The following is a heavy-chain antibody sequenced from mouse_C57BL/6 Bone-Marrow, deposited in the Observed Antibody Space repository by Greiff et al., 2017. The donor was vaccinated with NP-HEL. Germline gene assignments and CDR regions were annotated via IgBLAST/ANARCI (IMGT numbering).Heavy chain of an antibody. D-gene: IGHD1-1*01. CDR2: IYPGDGDT. J-gene: IGHJ4*01. CDR3: AREGFITTVDYAMDD. Sequence: QVQLQQSGPELVKPGASVKISCKASGYAFSSSWMNWVKQRPGKGLEWIGRIYPGDGDTNYNGKFKGKATLTADKSSSTAYMQLSSLTSEDSAVYFCAREGFITTVDYAMDDWGQGTSVTVSS. CDR1: GYAFSSSW. V-gene: IGHV1-82*01.